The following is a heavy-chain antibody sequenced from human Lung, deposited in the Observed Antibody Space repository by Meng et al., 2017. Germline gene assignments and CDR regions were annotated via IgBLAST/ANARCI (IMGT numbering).Heavy chain of an antibody. D-gene: IGHD3-22*01. CDR3: ASLRITMIVDPYGMDV. CDR2: IYYSGST. CDR1: GGSISSSSYY. V-gene: IGHV4-39*07. J-gene: IGHJ6*02. Sequence: RELQESGPGLVKPSETLSLTCTVSGGSISSSSYYWGWIRQPPGKGLEWIGSIYYSGSTYYNPSLKSRVTISVDTSKNQFSLKLSSVTAADTAVYYCASLRITMIVDPYGMDVWGQGTTVTVSS.